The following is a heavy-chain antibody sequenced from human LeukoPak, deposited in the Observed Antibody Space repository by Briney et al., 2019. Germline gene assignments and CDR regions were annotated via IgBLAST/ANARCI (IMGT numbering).Heavy chain of an antibody. J-gene: IGHJ4*02. Sequence: GGSLRLSCAASGFTFSSYEMNWVRQAPGKGLEWVANIKQDGSEKYYVDSVKGRFTISRDNAKNSLYPQMNSLRAEDTAVYYCARVSSGWWGSFDYWGQGTLVTVSS. CDR1: GFTFSSYE. V-gene: IGHV3-7*01. D-gene: IGHD6-19*01. CDR3: ARVSSGWWGSFDY. CDR2: IKQDGSEK.